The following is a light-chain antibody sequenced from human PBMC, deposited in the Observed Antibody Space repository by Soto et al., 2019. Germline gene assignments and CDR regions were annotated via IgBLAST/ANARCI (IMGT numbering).Light chain of an antibody. CDR3: CSYAGCRTFNVV. V-gene: IGLV2-23*03. Sequence: QSALTQPASVSGSPGQSITISCTGTSSDVGSYNLVSWYQHNPGKAPKLMIYEGNKRPSGVSNRFSGSKSGNTASLTISGLQADDEEDYYCCSYAGCRTFNVVFGGGTKLTVL. CDR1: SSDVGSYNL. CDR2: EGN. J-gene: IGLJ2*01.